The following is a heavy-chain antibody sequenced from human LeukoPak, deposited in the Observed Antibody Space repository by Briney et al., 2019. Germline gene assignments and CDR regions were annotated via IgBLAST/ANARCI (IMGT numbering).Heavy chain of an antibody. V-gene: IGHV1-2*02. CDR1: GYTFTGYY. CDR2: INPNSGGT. D-gene: IGHD2-8*01. CDR3: ARVYCTNGVCFRAQADY. J-gene: IGHJ4*02. Sequence: ASVKVSRKASGYTFTGYYMHWVRQAPGQGLEWMGWINPNSGGTNYAQKFQGRVTMTRDTSISTAYMELSRLRADDTAVYYCARVYCTNGVCFRAQADYWGQGTLVTVSS.